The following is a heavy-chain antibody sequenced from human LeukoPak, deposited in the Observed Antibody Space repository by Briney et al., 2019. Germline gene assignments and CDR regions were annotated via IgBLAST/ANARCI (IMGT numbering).Heavy chain of an antibody. J-gene: IGHJ3*02. Sequence: ASVKVSCKASGGTFSSYAISWVPQAPGQGLEWLGGIIPIFGTANYAQKFQGRVTITTDESTSTAYMELSSLRSEDTAVYYCARDSGVWGSYRTSAFDIWGQGTMVTVSS. V-gene: IGHV1-69*05. CDR3: ARDSGVWGSYRTSAFDI. CDR2: IIPIFGTA. D-gene: IGHD3-16*02. CDR1: GGTFSSYA.